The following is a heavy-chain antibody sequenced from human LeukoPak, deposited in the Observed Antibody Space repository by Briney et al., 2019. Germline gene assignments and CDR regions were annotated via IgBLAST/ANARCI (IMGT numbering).Heavy chain of an antibody. V-gene: IGHV4-59*01. CDR1: GGSISSYY. D-gene: IGHD6-19*01. CDR3: ASLIAVEAGFDY. J-gene: IGHJ4*02. Sequence: SETLSLTCAVSGGSISSYYWSWIRQPAGKGLEWIGYIYYSGSTNYNPSLKSRVTISVDTSKNQFSLKLSSVTAADTAVYYCASLIAVEAGFDYWGQGTLVTVSS. CDR2: IYYSGST.